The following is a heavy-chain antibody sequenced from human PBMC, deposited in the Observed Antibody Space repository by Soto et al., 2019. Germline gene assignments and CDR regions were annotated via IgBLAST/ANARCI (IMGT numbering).Heavy chain of an antibody. CDR3: ARDLWGYCGTDCYPLDV. CDR2: MYNTGST. D-gene: IGHD2-21*02. J-gene: IGHJ6*02. Sequence: QVQLQESGPGLVKPSETLSLTCTVSGGTISRYYWSWIRQLPGKGLEWIGYMYNTGSTVYNPSFKSRVTISVDTSENQFSLKLNSVTAADTAVYYCARDLWGYCGTDCYPLDVWGQGTTVTVSS. CDR1: GGTISRYY. V-gene: IGHV4-59*01.